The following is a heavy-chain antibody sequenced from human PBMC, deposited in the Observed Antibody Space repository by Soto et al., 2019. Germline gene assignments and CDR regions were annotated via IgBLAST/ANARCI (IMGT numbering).Heavy chain of an antibody. V-gene: IGHV4-34*01. J-gene: IGHJ4*02. CDR3: ARAGNDYVWGSYRYGFDY. Sequence: SETLSLSCAVYGGSFSGYYWSWIRQPPGKGLEWIGEINHSGSTNYNPSLKSRVTISVDTSKNQFSLKLSSVTAADTAVYYCARAGNDYVWGSYRYGFDYWGQGTLVTVSS. CDR1: GGSFSGYY. CDR2: INHSGST. D-gene: IGHD3-16*02.